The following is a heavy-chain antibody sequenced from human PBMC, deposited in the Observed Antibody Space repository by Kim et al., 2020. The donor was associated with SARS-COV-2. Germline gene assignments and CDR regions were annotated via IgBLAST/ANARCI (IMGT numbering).Heavy chain of an antibody. Sequence: KNYADSVQGRFTISRDNSQNTLDLQMNSLRAEDTAVYYCARDHGGYGIDYWGQGTLVTVSS. V-gene: IGHV3-33*01. J-gene: IGHJ4*02. CDR3: ARDHGGYGIDY. CDR2: K. D-gene: IGHD5-12*01.